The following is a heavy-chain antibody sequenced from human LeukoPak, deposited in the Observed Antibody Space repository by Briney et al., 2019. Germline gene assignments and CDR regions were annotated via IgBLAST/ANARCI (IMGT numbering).Heavy chain of an antibody. CDR2: INANTGNP. CDR1: GYTFTSYA. J-gene: IGHJ4*02. V-gene: IGHV7-4-1*02. CDR3: ARDRVLLWFGESYYFDY. Sequence: ASVKVSCKASGYTFTSYAMNWVRQAPGQGLEWMGWINANTGNPTYAQGFTGRFVFSLDTSVSTAYLQISSLKAEDTAVYYCARDRVLLWFGESYYFDYWGQGTLVTVSS. D-gene: IGHD3-10*01.